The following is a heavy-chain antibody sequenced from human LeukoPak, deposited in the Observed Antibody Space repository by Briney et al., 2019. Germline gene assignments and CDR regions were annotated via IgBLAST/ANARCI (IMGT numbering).Heavy chain of an antibody. J-gene: IGHJ4*02. Sequence: GGSLRLSCAASGFQFSRNGMHWVRQAPGKGLEWVAFIRYDGTKKFYGDSVRGRFTISRDNSKNTLYLEMNSLRHEDTAVYSCARDFDDVNGDFYYVPDFWGQGTLVTVSS. V-gene: IGHV3-30*02. D-gene: IGHD3-10*02. CDR2: IRYDGTKK. CDR3: ARDFDDVNGDFYYVPDF. CDR1: GFQFSRNG.